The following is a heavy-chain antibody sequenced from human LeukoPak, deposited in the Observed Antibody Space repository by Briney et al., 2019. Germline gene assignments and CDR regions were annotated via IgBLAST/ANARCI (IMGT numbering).Heavy chain of an antibody. CDR2: IRYDGSNK. D-gene: IGHD3-10*01. J-gene: IGHJ5*02. Sequence: GGSLRLSCAASGFTFSSYGMHWVRQAPGKGLEWVAFIRYDGSNKYYADSVKGRFTISRDNSKNTLYLQMNSLRAEDTAVYYCAKDYYGSGLYNWFAPWGQGTLVTVSS. V-gene: IGHV3-30*02. CDR1: GFTFSSYG. CDR3: AKDYYGSGLYNWFAP.